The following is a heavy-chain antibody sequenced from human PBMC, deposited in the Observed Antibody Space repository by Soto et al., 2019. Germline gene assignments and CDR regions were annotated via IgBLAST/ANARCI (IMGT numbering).Heavy chain of an antibody. CDR1: GGTFSSYA. J-gene: IGHJ6*02. CDR3: AWKQQFGSYAYYYYYGMDV. D-gene: IGHD3-16*01. V-gene: IGHV1-69*06. Sequence: QVQLVQYGAEVKKPGSSVKVSCKASGGTFSSYAISWVRQAPGQGIEWMGVIIPIFGTANYAQKIQGRVTITTDKSSSTAYMQLSSLRSEGTAVYYCAWKQQFGSYAYYYYYGMDVWGQGTTLSVSS. CDR2: IIPIFGTA.